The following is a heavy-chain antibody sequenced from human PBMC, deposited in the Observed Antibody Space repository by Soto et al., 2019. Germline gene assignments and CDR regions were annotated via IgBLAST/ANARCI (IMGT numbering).Heavy chain of an antibody. J-gene: IGHJ6*02. CDR2: IDPSYSYT. Sequence: EXLKISCKCSGYXFTSYLVIWVRHMPGKGLELMGMIDPSYSYTNYSPSFQVHVTISDDKSISTAYLQWSSLNASDTAIYYCARQEYDILTGTSPFLYYGMDVWGQGTTVTVS. CDR1: GYXFTSYL. D-gene: IGHD3-9*01. CDR3: ARQEYDILTGTSPFLYYGMDV. V-gene: IGHV5-10-1*01.